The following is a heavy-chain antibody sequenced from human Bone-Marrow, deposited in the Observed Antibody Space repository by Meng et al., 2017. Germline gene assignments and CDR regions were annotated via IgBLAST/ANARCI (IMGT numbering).Heavy chain of an antibody. CDR2: IIPIFGTA. Sequence: VRVVSTGSEAKNPGSSVTVSFKASVGTFSSYAISWVRQAPGQGLEWMGGIIPIFGTANYAQKFQGRVTITADKSTSTAYMELSSLRSEDTAVYYCARVVGYSGSYELDPWGQGTLVTVSS. D-gene: IGHD1-26*01. V-gene: IGHV1-69*06. J-gene: IGHJ5*02. CDR1: VGTFSSYA. CDR3: ARVVGYSGSYELDP.